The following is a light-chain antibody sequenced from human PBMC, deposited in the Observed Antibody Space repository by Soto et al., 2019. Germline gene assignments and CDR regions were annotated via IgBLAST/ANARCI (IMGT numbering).Light chain of an antibody. J-gene: IGKJ2*01. CDR1: QSVTSSY. CDR3: HHYGSSLYT. CDR2: GAS. Sequence: EIVLTQSPGTLSLSPGERVTLSCRASQSVTSSYLVWYQQKPGQSPRLLIYGASRRATGITDRFIGMGSGTDFTLTVSRLEREDFAVYYLHHYGSSLYTCGQGTKMEIK. V-gene: IGKV3-20*01.